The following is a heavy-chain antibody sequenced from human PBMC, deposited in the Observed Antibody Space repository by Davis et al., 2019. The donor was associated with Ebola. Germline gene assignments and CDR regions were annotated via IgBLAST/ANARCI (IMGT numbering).Heavy chain of an antibody. CDR3: TAWIQLWISSFDY. CDR2: IKSKTDGGTT. CDR1: GFTFSNAW. Sequence: GGSLRLSCAASGFTFSNAWMSWVRQAPGKGLEWVGRIKSKTDGGTTDYAAPVKGRFTISRDDSKNTLYLQMNSLKTEDTAVYYCTAWIQLWISSFDYWGQGTLVTVSS. V-gene: IGHV3-15*01. D-gene: IGHD5-18*01. J-gene: IGHJ4*02.